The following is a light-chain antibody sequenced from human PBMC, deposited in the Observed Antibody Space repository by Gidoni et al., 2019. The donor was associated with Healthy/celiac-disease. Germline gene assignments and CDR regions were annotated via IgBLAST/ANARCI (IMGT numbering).Light chain of an antibody. Sequence: EIVLTQSPATLSLSPGERATLSCRASQSVSSYLAWYQQKPGQAPRLLIYDASNRATGIPARFSGSGSGTDFTLTISSLEPEDFAVYYCQQRSYGTFGQGTKVEIK. CDR3: QQRSYGT. V-gene: IGKV3-11*01. CDR2: DAS. J-gene: IGKJ1*01. CDR1: QSVSSY.